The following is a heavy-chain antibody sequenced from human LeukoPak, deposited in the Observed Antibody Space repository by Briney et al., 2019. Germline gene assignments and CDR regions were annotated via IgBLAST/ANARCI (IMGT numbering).Heavy chain of an antibody. Sequence: GASVKVSCKASGGTFSSYTISWVRQAPGQGLEWMGRIIPILGIANYAQKFQGRVTITADKSTSTAYMELSSLRSEDTAVYYWARWSLGSSGTNWFDPRGQGTLVTVSS. CDR1: GGTFSSYT. CDR2: IIPILGIA. CDR3: ARWSLGSSGTNWFDP. V-gene: IGHV1-69*02. D-gene: IGHD6-19*01. J-gene: IGHJ5*02.